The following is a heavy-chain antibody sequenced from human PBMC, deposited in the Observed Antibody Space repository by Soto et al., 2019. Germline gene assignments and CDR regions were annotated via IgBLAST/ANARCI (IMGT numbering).Heavy chain of an antibody. J-gene: IGHJ6*02. V-gene: IGHV1-18*04. CDR3: ARDRHINTAMGHMDV. CDR1: GYTLTSYG. CDR2: ISAYNGNT. Sequence: ASVKVSCKASGYTLTSYGISWVRQAPGQGLEWMGWISAYNGNTKYAQKFQGRVTMTTDTSTSTAYMELRSLRSDDTAVYYCARDRHINTAMGHMDVWGQGTTVTVSS. D-gene: IGHD5-18*01.